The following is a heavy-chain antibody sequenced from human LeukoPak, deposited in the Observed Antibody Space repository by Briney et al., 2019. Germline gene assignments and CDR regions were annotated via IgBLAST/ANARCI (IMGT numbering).Heavy chain of an antibody. CDR3: AGARYFDWLLYY. D-gene: IGHD3-9*01. J-gene: IGHJ4*02. CDR2: INHSGST. CDR1: GGSFSGYY. Sequence: SETLSLTCAVYGGSFSGYYWSWIRQPPGKGLEWIGEINHSGSTNYNPSLKSRVTISVDTSKNQFSLKLSSVTAADTAVYYCAGARYFDWLLYYWGQGTLVTVSS. V-gene: IGHV4-34*01.